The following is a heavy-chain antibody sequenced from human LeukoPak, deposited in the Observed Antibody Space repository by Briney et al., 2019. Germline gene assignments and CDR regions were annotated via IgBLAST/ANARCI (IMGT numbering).Heavy chain of an antibody. D-gene: IGHD3-22*01. CDR3: AREKGYYYDSRGSPDAFDI. CDR1: GFTFSSHS. J-gene: IGHJ3*02. CDR2: ISSTSGTI. Sequence: GGSLRLSCAASGFTFSSHSMNWVRQAPGKGLEWISYISSTSGTIYYADSVQGRFTISRDNAKNSLHLQMGSLRAEDTAVYYCAREKGYYYDSRGSPDAFDIWGQGTMVTVSS. V-gene: IGHV3-48*01.